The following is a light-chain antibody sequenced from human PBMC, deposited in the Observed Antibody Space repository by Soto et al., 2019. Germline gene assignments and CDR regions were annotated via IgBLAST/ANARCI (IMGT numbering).Light chain of an antibody. CDR2: GTS. CDR1: QTFASNY. CDR3: QQYGSSPLT. Sequence: DIVLTQSPGTLSLSPGERATLSCRASQTFASNYLAWYQQRPGQAPRLLIYGTSTRAAGVPPRFVGSGSGTDFTLTITRLDPEDFEVYFCQQYGSSPLTFGGGTTV. J-gene: IGKJ4*01. V-gene: IGKV3-20*01.